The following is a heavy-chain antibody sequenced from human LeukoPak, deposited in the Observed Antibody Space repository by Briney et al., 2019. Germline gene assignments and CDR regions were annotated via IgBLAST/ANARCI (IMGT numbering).Heavy chain of an antibody. CDR3: ARQTYYDFWSGYQLKYYFDY. J-gene: IGHJ4*02. CDR2: TYYRSKWYN. D-gene: IGHD3-3*01. V-gene: IGHV6-1*01. Sequence: SQTLSLTCAISGDSVSSNSAAWNWIRQSPSRGLEWLGRTYYRSKWYNDYAVSVKSRITINPDTSKNQFSLQLNSVTPEDTAEYYCARQTYYDFWSGYQLKYYFDYWGQGTLVTVSS. CDR1: GDSVSSNSAA.